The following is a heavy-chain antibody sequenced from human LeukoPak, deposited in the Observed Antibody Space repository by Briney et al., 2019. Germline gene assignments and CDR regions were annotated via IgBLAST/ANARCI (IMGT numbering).Heavy chain of an antibody. V-gene: IGHV3-48*01. J-gene: IGHJ4*02. D-gene: IGHD6-19*01. CDR1: GFTFSTYS. CDR3: AKAHPRSYSSGWLFDY. CDR2: ISTTGTTI. Sequence: PGGSLRLSCAASGFTFSTYSMNWVRQAPGEGLEWISYISTTGTTIYYSDSVKGRFTISRNNVKNSLYLQMNSLRAEDTAVYYCAKAHPRSYSSGWLFDYWGQGTLVTVSS.